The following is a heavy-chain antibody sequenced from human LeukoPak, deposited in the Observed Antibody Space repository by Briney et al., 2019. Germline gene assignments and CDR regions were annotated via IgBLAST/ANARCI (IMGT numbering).Heavy chain of an antibody. D-gene: IGHD6-19*01. Sequence: ASVKVSCKASGYTFTSYGISWVRQAPGQGLEWMGWISAYNGNTNYAQKLQGRVTMTTDTSTSTAYMELRSLRSDDTAVHYCARDTQGGPSFGSSGWYIGRYFDYWGQGTLVTVSS. J-gene: IGHJ4*02. CDR2: ISAYNGNT. V-gene: IGHV1-18*01. CDR1: GYTFTSYG. CDR3: ARDTQGGPSFGSSGWYIGRYFDY.